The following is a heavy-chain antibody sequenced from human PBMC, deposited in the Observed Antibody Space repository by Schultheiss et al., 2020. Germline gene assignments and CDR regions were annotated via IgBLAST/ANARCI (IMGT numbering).Heavy chain of an antibody. CDR2: IWYDGSNE. V-gene: IGHV3-33*01. Sequence: WGSLRLSCAASEFTFSSYGMHWVRQAPGKGLEWVAVIWYDGSNEFYADSVKGRFTISRDNSQNTLYLQMNSLRAEDTAVYYCARVCRWTNNCYFDSWGQGTLVTVSS. CDR1: EFTFSSYG. D-gene: IGHD1-1*01. CDR3: ARVCRWTNNCYFDS. J-gene: IGHJ4*02.